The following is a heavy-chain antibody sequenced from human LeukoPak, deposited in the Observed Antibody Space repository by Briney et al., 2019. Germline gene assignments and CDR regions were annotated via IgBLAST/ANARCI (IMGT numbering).Heavy chain of an antibody. D-gene: IGHD6-13*01. V-gene: IGHV3-49*04. CDR2: IRSKAYGGTT. J-gene: IGHJ3*02. Sequence: PGGSLRLSCTASGFTFGDYAMSWVRQAPGKGLEWVGFIRSKAYGGTTEYAASVKGRFTISRDDSQSIAYMQMNSLKNEDTAVYYCTRDSSSWYSRAFDIWGQGTMVTVSS. CDR1: GFTFGDYA. CDR3: TRDSSSWYSRAFDI.